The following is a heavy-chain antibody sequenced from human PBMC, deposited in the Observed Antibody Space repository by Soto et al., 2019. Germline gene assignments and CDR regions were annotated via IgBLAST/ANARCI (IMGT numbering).Heavy chain of an antibody. V-gene: IGHV4-4*07. D-gene: IGHD4-17*01. J-gene: IGHJ4*02. CDR1: GGSISSYY. CDR2: IYTSGST. Sequence: QVQLQESGPGLVKPSETLSLTCTVSGGSISSYYWSWIRQPAGKGLEWIGRIYTSGSTNYNPSLKSRVTMSVDTSKNQFPLKLSSVTAADTAVYYCARDLRVYGDYEGTLFYFDYWGQGTLVTVSS. CDR3: ARDLRVYGDYEGTLFYFDY.